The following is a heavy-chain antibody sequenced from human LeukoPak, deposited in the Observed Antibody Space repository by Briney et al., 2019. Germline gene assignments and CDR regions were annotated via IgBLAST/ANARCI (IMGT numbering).Heavy chain of an antibody. CDR3: PKDPRKAVAGPLTS. Sequence: QPGGSLRLSCAASGFTFSSYGMHWVRQAPGKGLEWVAVISYDGSNKYYADSVKGRFTISRDNSKNTLYLQMNSLRAEDTAVYYCPKDPRKAVAGPLTSWGQGTLATASS. D-gene: IGHD6-19*01. CDR1: GFTFSSYG. V-gene: IGHV3-30*18. CDR2: ISYDGSNK. J-gene: IGHJ5*02.